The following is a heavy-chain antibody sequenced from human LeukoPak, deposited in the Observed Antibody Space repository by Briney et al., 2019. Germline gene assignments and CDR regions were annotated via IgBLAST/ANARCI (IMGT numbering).Heavy chain of an antibody. D-gene: IGHD5-12*01. Sequence: ASVKVSCKASGYTFTGYYMHWVRQAPGQGVEWMGWINPNSGGTNYAQKFQGRVTMTRDTSISTAYVELGRLRSDDTVVYCCAREVDIVAAWVDYWGQGTLVTVSS. V-gene: IGHV1-2*02. J-gene: IGHJ4*02. CDR2: INPNSGGT. CDR3: AREVDIVAAWVDY. CDR1: GYTFTGYY.